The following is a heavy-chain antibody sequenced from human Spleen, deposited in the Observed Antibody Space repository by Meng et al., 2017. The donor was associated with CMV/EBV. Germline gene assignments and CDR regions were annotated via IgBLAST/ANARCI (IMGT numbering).Heavy chain of an antibody. Sequence: GESLKISCVASGFTFSNYAMAWVRQVPGKGLDWVSGISGSTYYADSVKGRFTIWRDNSKNTLFLQMNSLRAEDTAVYYCAKDWSGSWGQGTLVTVSS. CDR3: AKDWSGS. V-gene: IGHV3-23*01. J-gene: IGHJ5*01. CDR2: ISGST. CDR1: GFTFSNYA.